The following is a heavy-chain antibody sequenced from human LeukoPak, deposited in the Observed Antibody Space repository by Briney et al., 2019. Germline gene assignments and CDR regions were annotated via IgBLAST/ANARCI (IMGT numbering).Heavy chain of an antibody. V-gene: IGHV3-21*01. CDR2: ISSSSSYI. Sequence: GGSLRLSCAASGFTFSSYSMNWVRQAPGKGLEWVSSISSSSSYIYYADSVKGRFTISRDNAKNSLYLPMNSLRAEDTAVYYCARGPTGAFDIWGQGTMVTVSS. CDR1: GFTFSSYS. CDR3: ARGPTGAFDI. J-gene: IGHJ3*02. D-gene: IGHD4-17*01.